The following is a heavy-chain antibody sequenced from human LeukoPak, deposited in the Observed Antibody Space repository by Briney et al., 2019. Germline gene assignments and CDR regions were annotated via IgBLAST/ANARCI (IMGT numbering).Heavy chain of an antibody. Sequence: PGGSLRLSCEASGFIFSDYYMSWIRQAPGKGLEWLSYISSGGTTINYADSVEGRFTISRDNAKNTLYLQMNSLRAEDTALYYCYSEGYWGQGTLVTVSS. J-gene: IGHJ4*02. CDR3: YSEGY. CDR2: ISSGGTTI. CDR1: GFIFSDYY. D-gene: IGHD2-21*01. V-gene: IGHV3-11*04.